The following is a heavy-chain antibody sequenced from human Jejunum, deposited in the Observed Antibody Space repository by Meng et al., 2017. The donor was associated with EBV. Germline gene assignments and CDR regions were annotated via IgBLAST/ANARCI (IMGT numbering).Heavy chain of an antibody. CDR3: ARGGGRYLY. V-gene: IGHV4-59*01. D-gene: IGHD6-19*01. CDR1: GGSISGYY. J-gene: IGHJ4*02. Sequence: QVQLQESGPGLVKPSEPLSFTCTVSGGSISGYYWTWVRQPPGKGLEWIGYIDDSGSTNYNPSLKSRVTISRDTSKNQFSLKLSSVTAADTAVYYCARGGGRYLYWGQGTLVTVSS. CDR2: IDDSGST.